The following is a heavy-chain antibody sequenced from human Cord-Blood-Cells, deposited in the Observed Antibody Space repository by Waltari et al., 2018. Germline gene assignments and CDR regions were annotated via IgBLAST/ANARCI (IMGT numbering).Heavy chain of an antibody. V-gene: IGHV4-59*01. Sequence: QVQLQESGTGLVKPSETLSLTCTVSGGSISSYYWSWNRQPPGKGLEWIGYIYYSGSTNYNPSLKSRVTISVDTSKNQFSLKLSSVTAADTAVYYCARASEGIVGAFDYWGQGTLVTVSS. J-gene: IGHJ4*02. CDR1: GGSISSYY. D-gene: IGHD1-26*01. CDR2: IYYSGST. CDR3: ARASEGIVGAFDY.